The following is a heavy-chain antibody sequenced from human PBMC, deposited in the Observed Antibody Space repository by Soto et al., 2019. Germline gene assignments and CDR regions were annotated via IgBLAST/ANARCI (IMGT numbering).Heavy chain of an antibody. D-gene: IGHD2-2*02. J-gene: IGHJ5*02. Sequence: QVQLVQSGAEVKNPGASVKVSCTTSGYTFTTYDINWVRQATGQGFEWMGWMNPNSGNTNYAQKFQGRVTXXRDTSISTAYMELSSLRSEDTAVYYCVIYLNGLDPWGQGTLVTVSP. CDR1: GYTFTTYD. CDR2: MNPNSGNT. CDR3: VIYLNGLDP. V-gene: IGHV1-8*02.